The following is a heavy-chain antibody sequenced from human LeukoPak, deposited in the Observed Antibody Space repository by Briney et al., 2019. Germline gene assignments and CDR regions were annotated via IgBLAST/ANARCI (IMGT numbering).Heavy chain of an antibody. Sequence: GGSLRLSCAASGFTFDDYAMHWVRHAPGKGLEWVSLISWDGGSTYYADSVKGRFTISRDNSKNSLYLQMNSLRAEDTALYYCAKGTYGSGSYLDYWGQGTLVTVSS. J-gene: IGHJ4*02. D-gene: IGHD3-10*01. CDR3: AKGTYGSGSYLDY. CDR1: GFTFDDYA. V-gene: IGHV3-43D*03. CDR2: ISWDGGST.